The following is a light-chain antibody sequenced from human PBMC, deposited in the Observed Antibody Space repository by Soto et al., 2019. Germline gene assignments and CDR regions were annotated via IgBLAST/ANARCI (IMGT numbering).Light chain of an antibody. CDR1: QSVSSSF. CDR2: DAS. J-gene: IGKJ1*01. Sequence: EIVLTQSPGTLSLSPGERATLSCRASQSVSSSFLAWYQQKPGQPPRLLIFDASRRATGIPDRFSGSGSGTDFTLTISRLEPEDFAVYYCQQYSRSPWTFGQGTKV. V-gene: IGKV3-20*01. CDR3: QQYSRSPWT.